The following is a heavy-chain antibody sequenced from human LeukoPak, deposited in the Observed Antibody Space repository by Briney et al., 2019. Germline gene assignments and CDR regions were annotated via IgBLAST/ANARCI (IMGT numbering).Heavy chain of an antibody. CDR2: IIPILGIA. J-gene: IGHJ4*02. Sequence: ASVKVSCKASGGTFSSYAISWVRQAPGQGLEWMGRIIPILGIANYAQKFQGRVTITADKSTSTAYMELSSLRSEDTAVYYRARDHGVIGTPDYWGQGTLVTVSS. CDR3: ARDHGVIGTPDY. CDR1: GGTFSSYA. D-gene: IGHD1-20*01. V-gene: IGHV1-69*04.